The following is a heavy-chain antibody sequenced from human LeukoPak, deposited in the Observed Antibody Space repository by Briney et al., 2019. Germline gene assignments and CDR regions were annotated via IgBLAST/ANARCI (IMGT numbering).Heavy chain of an antibody. CDR2: IYYSGST. D-gene: IGHD3-3*01. CDR1: GDSISSYY. Sequence: PSETLSLTCTVSGDSISSYYWSWIRQPPGKGLEWIGYIYYSGSTNYNPSLKSRVTISVDTSKNQFSLKLSSVTAADTAVYYCARGESITIFGVVIPGFDYWGQGTLVTVSS. V-gene: IGHV4-59*01. CDR3: ARGESITIFGVVIPGFDY. J-gene: IGHJ4*02.